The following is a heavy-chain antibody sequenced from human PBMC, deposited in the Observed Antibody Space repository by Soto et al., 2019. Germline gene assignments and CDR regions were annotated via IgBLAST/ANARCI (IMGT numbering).Heavy chain of an antibody. CDR3: ARGGGSDSFDY. J-gene: IGHJ4*02. CDR1: GGTFSSYAI. V-gene: IGHV4-30-2*01. D-gene: IGHD1-26*01. CDR2: INHLETT. Sequence: SCKASGGTFSSYAISWIRQTPGKGLEWIGYINHLETTFYNPSFESRLTLSIDRAKNQFSLKLHSMSAADRAVYFCARGGGSDSFDYWGQGILVTVSS.